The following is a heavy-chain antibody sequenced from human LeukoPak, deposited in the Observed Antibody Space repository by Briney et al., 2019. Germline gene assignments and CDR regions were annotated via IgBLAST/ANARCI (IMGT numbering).Heavy chain of an antibody. V-gene: IGHV3-30*02. CDR2: IRNDGNKE. Sequence: GGSLRLSCAASGFTFSNSGMHWVRQAPGKGLEWVAHIRNDGNKEHYVDSVKGRFTIARDNSKNTLYLQMNSLRAEDTAMYYCAKDPSQLLWFGELLEGSWFDPWGQGTLVTVSS. CDR1: GFTFSNSG. CDR3: AKDPSQLLWFGELLEGSWFDP. D-gene: IGHD3-10*01. J-gene: IGHJ5*02.